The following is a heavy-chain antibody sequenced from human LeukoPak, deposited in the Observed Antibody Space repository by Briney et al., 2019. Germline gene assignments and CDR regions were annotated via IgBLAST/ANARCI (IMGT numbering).Heavy chain of an antibody. J-gene: IGHJ4*02. CDR2: IYHTGST. Sequence: SETLSLTCTVSGGSIRGYYWSWIRQPPGKGLEWIGYIYHTGSTNYNPSLKSRVTISVDTSKNQFSLKLSSVTAADTAVYYCARAWYYYDSSGYYPFDYWGQGTLVTVSS. CDR3: ARAWYYYDSSGYYPFDY. D-gene: IGHD3-22*01. V-gene: IGHV4-59*12. CDR1: GGSIRGYY.